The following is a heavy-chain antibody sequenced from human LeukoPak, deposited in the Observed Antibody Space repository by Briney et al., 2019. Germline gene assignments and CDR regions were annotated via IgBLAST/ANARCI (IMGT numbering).Heavy chain of an antibody. CDR2: ISYDGSNK. V-gene: IGHV3-30*04. Sequence: GGSLRLSCAASGFTFSSYAMHWVRQAPGKGLEWVAVISYDGSNKYYADSVKGRFTISRDNSKNTLYLQMNNLRAEDTAVYYCARDRAALDYWGQGTLVTVSS. J-gene: IGHJ4*02. D-gene: IGHD2-15*01. CDR3: ARDRAALDY. CDR1: GFTFSSYA.